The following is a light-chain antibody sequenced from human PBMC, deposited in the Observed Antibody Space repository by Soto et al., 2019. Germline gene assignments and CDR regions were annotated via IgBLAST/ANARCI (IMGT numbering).Light chain of an antibody. CDR3: QVWDITSVHPVV. CDR1: NIGIKS. Sequence: SYELTQPPSVSVAPGQTARITCGGNNIGIKSVHWYQKKPGQAPVVVVHDDSDRPSGIPERFSGSISGNTATLTISRVEAGDEADYYCQVWDITSVHPVVFGGGTKLTVL. V-gene: IGLV3-21*02. CDR2: DDS. J-gene: IGLJ2*01.